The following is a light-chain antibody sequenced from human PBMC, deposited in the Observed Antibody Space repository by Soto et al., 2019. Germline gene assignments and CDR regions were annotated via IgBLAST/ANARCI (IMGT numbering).Light chain of an antibody. CDR2: GAS. J-gene: IGKJ1*01. CDR1: RYLTSN. Sequence: EIVMTQSPASLSVSPGERATLSCRASRYLTSNLACYQQKPGQAPRLLIYGASTRATGIPARFSGSGSGTEFTLTISSLQSEDFAFYYCQQYNYWPPWTFGQGTRVEIK. CDR3: QQYNYWPPWT. V-gene: IGKV3-15*01.